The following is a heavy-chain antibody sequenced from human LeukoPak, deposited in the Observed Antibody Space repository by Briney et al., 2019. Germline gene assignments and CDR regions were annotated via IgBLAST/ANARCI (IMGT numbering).Heavy chain of an antibody. Sequence: PGGSLRLSCAASGFPFSNYAMNWVRQAPGEGLEWVSSISGSSTYIYYTDSVKGRFTISRDNAKNSLYLQMNSLRAEDTAVYYCARDGGDYIWGNYRYNLDYWGQGTLVTVSS. V-gene: IGHV3-21*01. J-gene: IGHJ4*02. CDR1: GFPFSNYA. CDR3: ARDGGDYIWGNYRYNLDY. CDR2: ISGSSTYI. D-gene: IGHD3-16*02.